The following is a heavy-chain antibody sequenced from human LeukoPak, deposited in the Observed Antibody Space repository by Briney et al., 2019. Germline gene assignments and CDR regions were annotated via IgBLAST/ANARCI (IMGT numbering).Heavy chain of an antibody. J-gene: IGHJ6*03. D-gene: IGHD2-2*01. V-gene: IGHV1-8*01. CDR2: MNPNSGNT. CDR3: ARSSTRGGYYYYYMDV. Sequence: ASVKVSCKASGYTFTSYDINWVRQATGQGLEWVGWMNPNSGNTGYAQKFQGRVTMTRNTSISTAYMELSSLRSEDTAVYYCARSSTRGGYYYYYMDVWGKGTTVTVSS. CDR1: GYTFTSYD.